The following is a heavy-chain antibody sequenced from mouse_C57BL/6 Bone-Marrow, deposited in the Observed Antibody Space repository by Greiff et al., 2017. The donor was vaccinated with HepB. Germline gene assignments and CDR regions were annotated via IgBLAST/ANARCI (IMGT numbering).Heavy chain of an antibody. D-gene: IGHD1-1*01. V-gene: IGHV2-9-1*01. J-gene: IGHJ4*01. Sequence: VKLMESGPGLVAPSQSLSITCTVSGFSLTSYAISWVRQPPGKGLEWLGVIWTGGGTNYNSALKSRLSISKDNSKSQVFLKMNSLQTDDTARYYCARFTTVGRRTYYAMDYWGQGTSVTVSS. CDR1: GFSLTSYA. CDR3: ARFTTVGRRTYYAMDY. CDR2: IWTGGGT.